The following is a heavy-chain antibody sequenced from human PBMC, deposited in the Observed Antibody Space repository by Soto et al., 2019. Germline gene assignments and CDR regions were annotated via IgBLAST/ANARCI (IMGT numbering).Heavy chain of an antibody. V-gene: IGHV1-18*04. Sequence: ASVNVSCKASHSIFTSYGLTWVRRAPGQGLEWMGWINAYNGNTNYAQNFQGRLTMTTDTSTSTAYLEVRSLTSDDTAVYYCARSSSAAGTFDIWGQGTMVTVSS. CDR2: INAYNGNT. CDR1: HSIFTSYG. D-gene: IGHD2-2*01. CDR3: ARSSSAAGTFDI. J-gene: IGHJ3*02.